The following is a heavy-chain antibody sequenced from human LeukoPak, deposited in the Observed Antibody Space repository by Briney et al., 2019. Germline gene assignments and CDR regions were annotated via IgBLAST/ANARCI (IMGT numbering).Heavy chain of an antibody. CDR1: GFTFSSYW. Sequence: GGSLRLSCAASGFTFSSYWMHWVRQAPGKGLEWVSGISWNSGSIDYADSVKGRFTISRDNAKNSLYLQMNSLRAEDTALYYCAKDIYMTTVTGVDYWGQGTLVTVSS. V-gene: IGHV3-9*01. CDR2: ISWNSGSI. J-gene: IGHJ4*02. CDR3: AKDIYMTTVTGVDY. D-gene: IGHD4-17*01.